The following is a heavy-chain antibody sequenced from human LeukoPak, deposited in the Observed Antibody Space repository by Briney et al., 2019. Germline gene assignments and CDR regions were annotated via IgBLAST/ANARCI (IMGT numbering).Heavy chain of an antibody. Sequence: PGRSLRLSCAASGFTFSSYGMHWVRQAPGKGLEWVAVIWYDGSSKYYADSVKGRFTISRDNSKNTLYLQMNSLRAEDTAVYYCARDRNVHARPTYYFDYWGQGTLVTVSS. V-gene: IGHV3-33*01. CDR2: IWYDGSSK. D-gene: IGHD3-10*02. CDR1: GFTFSSYG. CDR3: ARDRNVHARPTYYFDY. J-gene: IGHJ4*02.